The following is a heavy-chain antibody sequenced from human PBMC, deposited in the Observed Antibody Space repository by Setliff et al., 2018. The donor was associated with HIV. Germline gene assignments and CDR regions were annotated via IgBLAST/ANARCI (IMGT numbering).Heavy chain of an antibody. CDR3: ARCGYSYGFLGVTYYFYMDV. CDR2: IYSTGSI. Sequence: PSETLSLTCTVSRASISGYYWSWIRQSAGRGLEWIGRIYSTGSINYNPSLKSRVTMSVDTAKNQFSLNLTSVTAADTAIYYCARCGYSYGFLGVTYYFYMDVWGKGTAVTVSS. D-gene: IGHD5-18*01. V-gene: IGHV4-4*07. J-gene: IGHJ6*03. CDR1: RASISGYY.